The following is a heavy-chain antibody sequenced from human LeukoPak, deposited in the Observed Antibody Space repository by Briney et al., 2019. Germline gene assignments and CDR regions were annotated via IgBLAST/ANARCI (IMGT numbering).Heavy chain of an antibody. J-gene: IGHJ6*03. D-gene: IGHD2-15*01. CDR1: GGSISSNSYY. CDR3: ARVVVVVAATVYYYMDV. CDR2: ISSSGST. Sequence: SETLSLTCTVSGGSISSNSYYWSWIRQPAGKGLEWIGRISSSGSTNHNPSLKSRVTISVDTSKNQFSLKLSSVTAGDTAVYYCARVVVVVAATVYYYMDVWGKGTTVTISS. V-gene: IGHV4-61*02.